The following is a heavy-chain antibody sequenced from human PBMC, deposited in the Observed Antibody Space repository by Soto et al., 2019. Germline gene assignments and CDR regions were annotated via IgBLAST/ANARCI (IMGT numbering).Heavy chain of an antibody. V-gene: IGHV1-69*12. CDR3: ASYTIVVVTAIDAFDI. J-gene: IGHJ3*02. Sequence: QVQLVQSGAEVKKPGSSVKVSCKASGGTFSSYAISWVRQAPGQGLEWVGGIIPIFGTANYAQKFQGRVTITADESTSTAYMELSSLRSEDTAVYYCASYTIVVVTAIDAFDIWGQGTMVTVSS. CDR2: IIPIFGTA. CDR1: GGTFSSYA. D-gene: IGHD2-21*02.